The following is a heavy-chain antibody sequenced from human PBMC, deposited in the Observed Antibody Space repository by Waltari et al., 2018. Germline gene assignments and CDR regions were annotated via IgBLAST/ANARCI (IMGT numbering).Heavy chain of an antibody. D-gene: IGHD2-2*01. CDR3: ARDSGCSSTSCQGSFDP. CDR2: IYHSGST. J-gene: IGHJ5*02. Sequence: QVRLQESGPGLVKPSETLSLTCTVSGYSISSGYYWGWIRQPPGKGLEWIGSIYHSGSTYYNPSLKSRVTISVDTSKNQFSLKLSSVTAADTAVYYCARDSGCSSTSCQGSFDPWGQGTLVTVSS. CDR1: GYSISSGYY. V-gene: IGHV4-38-2*02.